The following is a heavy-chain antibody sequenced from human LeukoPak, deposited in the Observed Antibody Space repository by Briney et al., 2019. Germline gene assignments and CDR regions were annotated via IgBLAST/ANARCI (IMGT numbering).Heavy chain of an antibody. CDR2: ISHGAGT. V-gene: IGHV4-38-2*02. J-gene: IGHJ4*02. D-gene: IGHD5-12*01. Sequence: SETLSPTCTVSGYSITTGYFWAWIRQPPGKGLEWIGSISHGAGTYYSPSLKSRVTMSLDTSKNQFSVNLNSVTAADTAVYYCARDHDVWVAPYFDYWGQGNLVSVSP. CDR3: ARDHDVWVAPYFDY. CDR1: GYSITTGYF.